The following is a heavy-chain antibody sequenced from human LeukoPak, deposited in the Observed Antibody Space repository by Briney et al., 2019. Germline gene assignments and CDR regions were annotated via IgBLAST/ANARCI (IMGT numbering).Heavy chain of an antibody. Sequence: GGSLRLSCAASGVTLSSYAMHWVRQAPGKGLEWVAVISYDGSNKYYADSVKGRFTISRDNSKNTLYLQMNSLRAEDTAVYYCARDAEGASYSSSQYYFDYWGQGTLVTVSS. V-gene: IGHV3-30-3*01. CDR2: ISYDGSNK. D-gene: IGHD6-6*01. CDR1: GVTLSSYA. CDR3: ARDAEGASYSSSQYYFDY. J-gene: IGHJ4*02.